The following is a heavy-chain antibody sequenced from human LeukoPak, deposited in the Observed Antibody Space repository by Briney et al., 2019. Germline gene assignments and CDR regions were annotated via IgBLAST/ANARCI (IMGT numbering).Heavy chain of an antibody. V-gene: IGHV4-39*01. CDR2: IYYSWSS. CDR3: ARGAYDYVWGSYRFPPHYFDY. CDR1: GGSLSSSSYY. D-gene: IGHD3-16*02. J-gene: IGHJ4*02. Sequence: PSETLSLTCTVSGGSLSSSSYYWGWIRHPPGKGLEWIGSIYYSWSSDYDPSLKSRVTISVDTSKTQFSLKLSSVTAADTAVYYCARGAYDYVWGSYRFPPHYFDYWGQGTLVTVSS.